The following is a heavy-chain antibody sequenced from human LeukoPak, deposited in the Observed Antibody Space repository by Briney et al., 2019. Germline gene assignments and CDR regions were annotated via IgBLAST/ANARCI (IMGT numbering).Heavy chain of an antibody. Sequence: SETLSLTCSVSDGSTNRSSYYWAWIRQPPGKDLEWIASIYYSGTTYYNPSLRSRVTISVDTSKNQFSLKLSSVTAADTAVFYCARHSVDRSDWPKFDPWGQGTLVTVSS. CDR3: ARHSVDRSDWPKFDP. D-gene: IGHD6-19*01. J-gene: IGHJ5*02. V-gene: IGHV4-39*01. CDR1: DGSTNRSSYY. CDR2: IYYSGTT.